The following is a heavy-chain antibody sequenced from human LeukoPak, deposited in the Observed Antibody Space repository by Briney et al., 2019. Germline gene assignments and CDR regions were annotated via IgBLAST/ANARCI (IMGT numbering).Heavy chain of an antibody. CDR1: GFTFSSYW. V-gene: IGHV3-74*01. CDR2: INSDGSST. J-gene: IGHJ4*02. Sequence: GGSLRLSCAASGFTFSSYWMHWVRQAPGKGLVWVSRINSDGSSTSYADSVKGRFTISRDSAKNTLYLQMNSLRAEDTAVYYCARAWGVGYCSGGSCYGGFDYWGQGTLATVSS. CDR3: ARAWGVGYCSGGSCYGGFDY. D-gene: IGHD2-15*01.